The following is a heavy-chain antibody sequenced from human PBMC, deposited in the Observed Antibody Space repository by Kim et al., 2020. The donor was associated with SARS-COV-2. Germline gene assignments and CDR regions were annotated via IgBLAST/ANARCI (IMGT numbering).Heavy chain of an antibody. CDR3: ARSHASDFNDAFEV. CDR2: IKGGGGNA. V-gene: IGHV3-21*04. Sequence: GGSLRLSCSASGFTFSNYLLNWVRQAPGKGLEWVSSIKGGGGNAFYADSVKGRFTISRDNPKNTLYLQMNSLRAEDTVIYYCARSHASDFNDAFEVWGGGKMVTASS. D-gene: IGHD2-21*01. CDR1: GFTFSNYL. J-gene: IGHJ3*01.